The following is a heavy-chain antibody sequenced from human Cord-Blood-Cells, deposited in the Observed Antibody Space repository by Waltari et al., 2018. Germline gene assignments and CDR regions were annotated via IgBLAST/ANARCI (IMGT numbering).Heavy chain of an antibody. J-gene: IGHJ6*02. CDR2: INHSGST. CDR1: GGSFSGYY. V-gene: IGHV4-34*01. D-gene: IGHD6-25*01. CDR3: ASNRLYYYYGMDV. Sequence: QVQLQQWGAGLLKPSETLSLTCAVYGGSFSGYYWSWIRQPPGKGLEWIGEINHSGSTNYNPSLKSRVTIAVDTSKNQVSLKLSSVTAADTAVYYCASNRLYYYYGMDVWGQGTTVTVSS.